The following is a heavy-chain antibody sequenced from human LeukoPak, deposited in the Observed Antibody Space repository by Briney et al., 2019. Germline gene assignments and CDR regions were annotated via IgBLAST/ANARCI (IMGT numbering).Heavy chain of an antibody. CDR1: GGSFSGYY. CDR3: ASESNLDY. Sequence: PSETLSLTCAVYGGSFSGYYWSWIRQPPGKGLEWIGGINHSGSTNYNPSLKSRVTISVDTSKNQFSLKLSSVTAADTAVYYCASESNLDYWGQGTLVTVSS. D-gene: IGHD1-14*01. V-gene: IGHV4-34*01. J-gene: IGHJ4*02. CDR2: INHSGST.